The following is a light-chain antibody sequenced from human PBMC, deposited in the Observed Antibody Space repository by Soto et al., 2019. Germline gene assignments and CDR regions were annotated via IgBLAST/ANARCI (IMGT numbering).Light chain of an antibody. Sequence: IQLTQSPSSLSASVGDRVTITFGASQGISSYLAWYQQKPGKAPKLLIYAASTLQSWVPSRFSGSGSGTDFTLTICSLQPEDFATYYCQQLNSYPVAFGQGTRLEI. CDR2: AAS. CDR3: QQLNSYPVA. CDR1: QGISSY. J-gene: IGKJ5*01. V-gene: IGKV1-9*01.